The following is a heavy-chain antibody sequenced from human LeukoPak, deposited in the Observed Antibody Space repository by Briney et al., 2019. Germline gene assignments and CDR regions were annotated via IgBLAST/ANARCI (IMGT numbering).Heavy chain of an antibody. D-gene: IGHD3-10*01. CDR1: GDSISNSNLY. CDR3: ARVFDSGSQAYFYYMDV. J-gene: IGHJ6*03. V-gene: IGHV4-61*05. Sequence: SETLSLTCIVSGDSISNSNLYWGWIRQPPGKGLEWIGYIYSSGSTNYNPSLKSRVTMSVDTSKNQFSLKVSSVTAADTAVYYCARVFDSGSQAYFYYMDVWGKGTTVTISS. CDR2: IYSSGST.